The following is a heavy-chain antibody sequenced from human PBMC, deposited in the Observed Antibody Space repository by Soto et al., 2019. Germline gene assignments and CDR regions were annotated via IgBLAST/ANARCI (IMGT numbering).Heavy chain of an antibody. CDR1: GGSISSYY. J-gene: IGHJ3*02. CDR3: VRRYGSAFDN. Sequence: QVHLQESGPGLVKPSETLSLTCTVSGGSISSYYWSWVRQPPGKGLEGIGYIYYSGSTNYNPSLNSRVTISVETSKNQFSLKLSSVTAADTAVYYCVRRYGSAFDNWGQGTMVTVSS. CDR2: IYYSGST. V-gene: IGHV4-59*01. D-gene: IGHD3-10*01.